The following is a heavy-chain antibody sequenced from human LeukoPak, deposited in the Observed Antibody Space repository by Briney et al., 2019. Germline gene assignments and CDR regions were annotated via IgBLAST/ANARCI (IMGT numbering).Heavy chain of an antibody. Sequence: GGSLRLSCAASGFTFSSYVMHWVRQAPGKGLEWVAVISFDASNKYYADSVKGRFTISRDNSKNTLYLQMNSLRAEDTAVYYCAKDVDPFGSGSYVEGFDYWGQGTLVTVSS. CDR3: AKDVDPFGSGSYVEGFDY. J-gene: IGHJ4*02. CDR1: GFTFSSYV. D-gene: IGHD3-10*01. CDR2: ISFDASNK. V-gene: IGHV3-30*18.